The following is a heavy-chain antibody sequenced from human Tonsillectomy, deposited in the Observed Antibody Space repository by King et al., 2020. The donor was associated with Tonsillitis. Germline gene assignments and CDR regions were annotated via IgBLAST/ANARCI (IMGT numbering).Heavy chain of an antibody. Sequence: QLQESGPGLVKPSENLSLTCTVSGGSISSSIYYWGWIRQPPGKGLEWIGTIYYSGSTYYNPSLKSRVTISVDTSKNQFSLMLSSVTAADTAVYYCARAQYTGSYLGDWGQGTLVTVSS. CDR1: GGSISSSIYY. CDR3: ARAQYTGSYLGD. CDR2: IYYSGST. D-gene: IGHD1-26*01. J-gene: IGHJ4*02. V-gene: IGHV4-39*01.